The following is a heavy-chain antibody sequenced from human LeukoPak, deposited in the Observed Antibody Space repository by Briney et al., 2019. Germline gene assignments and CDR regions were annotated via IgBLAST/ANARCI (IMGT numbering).Heavy chain of an antibody. J-gene: IGHJ4*02. CDR1: GFTFSSYG. CDR2: ISYDGSNK. Sequence: GGSLRLSCAASGFTFSSYGMHWVRQAPGKGLEWVAIISYDGSNKYYADSVKGRFTISRDNSKNTLSLQMNSLRAEDTAVYYCAKDSIAAADYWGQGTLVTVSS. D-gene: IGHD6-13*01. CDR3: AKDSIAAADY. V-gene: IGHV3-30*18.